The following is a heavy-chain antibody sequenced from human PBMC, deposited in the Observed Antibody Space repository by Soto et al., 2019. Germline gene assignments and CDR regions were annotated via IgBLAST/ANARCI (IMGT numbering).Heavy chain of an antibody. Sequence: QITLRESGPALVKPTQTLTLTCTFSGFSLTTVGVGVAWIRQPPGKALEWLALIYWDDDKIYSPSHKSRLTVTKDTSKNHVVFTMSNLVPTDTATYYGAHRHVSPAYFAFWGQGTLVTVSS. CDR2: IYWDDDK. J-gene: IGHJ4*02. V-gene: IGHV2-5*02. CDR3: AHRHVSPAYFAF. CDR1: GFSLTTVGVG.